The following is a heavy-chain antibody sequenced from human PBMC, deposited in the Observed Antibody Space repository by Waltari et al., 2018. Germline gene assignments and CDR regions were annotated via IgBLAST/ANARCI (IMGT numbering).Heavy chain of an antibody. Sequence: QVQLVQSGAEVKKPGASVKVSCKASGYTFTSYDINWVRQATGQGLEWMGWINHSSGNTGYAQKFQGRVTITRNTSISTAYMELSSLRSEDTAVYYCARVGNGGTNFDYWGQGTLVTVSS. J-gene: IGHJ4*02. V-gene: IGHV1-8*03. D-gene: IGHD1-1*01. CDR3: ARVGNGGTNFDY. CDR1: GYTFTSYD. CDR2: INHSSGNT.